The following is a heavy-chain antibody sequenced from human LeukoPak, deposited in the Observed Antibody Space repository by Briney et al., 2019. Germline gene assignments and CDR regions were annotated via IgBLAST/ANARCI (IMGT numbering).Heavy chain of an antibody. CDR2: ISGSSSTI. CDR1: GFTFSSYS. D-gene: IGHD2-15*01. Sequence: GGSLRLSCAASGFTFSSYSMNWVRQAPGKGLEWVSYISGSSSTIYYADSVKGRFTISRDNAKNSLYLQMNSLRAEDTAVYYCARDYCSGGSCYHHDYWGQGTLVTVSS. V-gene: IGHV3-48*01. CDR3: ARDYCSGGSCYHHDY. J-gene: IGHJ4*02.